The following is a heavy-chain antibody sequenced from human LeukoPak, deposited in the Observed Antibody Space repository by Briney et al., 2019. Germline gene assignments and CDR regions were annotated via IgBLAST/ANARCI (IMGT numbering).Heavy chain of an antibody. Sequence: GGSLRLSCVASGFTFNTYTMNWVRQAPGKGLEWVSYIGRSSSPIYYADSVKGRFTISRDNAKNSLYLQMNGLRAEDTAVYYCARGPSSQFRTDYWGQGTLVTVSS. CDR3: ARGPSSQFRTDY. D-gene: IGHD2-2*01. CDR2: IGRSSSPI. J-gene: IGHJ4*02. CDR1: GFTFNTYT. V-gene: IGHV3-48*01.